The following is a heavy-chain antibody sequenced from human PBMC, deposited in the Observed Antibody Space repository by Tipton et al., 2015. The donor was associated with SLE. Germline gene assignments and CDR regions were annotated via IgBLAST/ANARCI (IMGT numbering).Heavy chain of an antibody. V-gene: IGHV4-61*02. CDR1: GGSITNDNHY. Sequence: TLSLTCTASGGSITNDNHYWSWIRQPAGKGLAWIGRIYASGSTNYNPSLKSRLTISVDTSKNQFSLNLSSVTAADTAVYYCARDTRDWFLSESWGQGALVTVSS. D-gene: IGHD3-9*01. CDR2: IYASGST. CDR3: ARDTRDWFLSES. J-gene: IGHJ4*02.